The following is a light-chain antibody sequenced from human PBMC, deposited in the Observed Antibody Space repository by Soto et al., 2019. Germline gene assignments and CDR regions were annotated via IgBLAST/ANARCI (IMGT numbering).Light chain of an antibody. J-gene: IGLJ3*02. CDR2: EVS. CDR1: SSDVGAYNY. CDR3: SSYTTSSTTV. Sequence: QSVLTQPASVSGSPGQSITISCTGTSSDVGAYNYVSWYQQHPGKAPKFMIYEVSNRPSGVSNRFSSSKSGNTASLTISGLQAEDEADYYCSSYTTSSTTVFGGGTKVTVL. V-gene: IGLV2-14*01.